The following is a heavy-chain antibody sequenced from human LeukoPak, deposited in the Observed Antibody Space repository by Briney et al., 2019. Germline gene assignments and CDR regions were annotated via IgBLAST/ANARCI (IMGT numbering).Heavy chain of an antibody. CDR3: ARLDGYNLLVDY. CDR1: GYTFTSDG. Sequence: ASVKVSCKASGYTFTSDGINWVRQAPGQGLEWMGWISVYNGNTNYAQKLQGRVTMTTDTSTNTAYMELRSLRSDDTAVYYCARLDGYNLLVDYWGQGTLVTVSS. J-gene: IGHJ4*02. V-gene: IGHV1-18*01. D-gene: IGHD5-24*01. CDR2: ISVYNGNT.